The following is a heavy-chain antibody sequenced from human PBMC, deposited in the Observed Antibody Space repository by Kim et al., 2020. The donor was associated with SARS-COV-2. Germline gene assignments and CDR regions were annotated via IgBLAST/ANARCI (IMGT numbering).Heavy chain of an antibody. Sequence: GGSLRLSCAASGFTVSSNYMSWVRQAPGKGLEWVSVIYSGGSTYYADSVKGRFTISRDNSKNTLYLQMNSLRAEDTAVYYCAREGAVLWSAGYYYGMDVWGQGTTVTVSS. V-gene: IGHV3-53*01. D-gene: IGHD3-10*01. CDR3: AREGAVLWSAGYYYGMDV. J-gene: IGHJ6*02. CDR1: GFTVSSNY. CDR2: IYSGGST.